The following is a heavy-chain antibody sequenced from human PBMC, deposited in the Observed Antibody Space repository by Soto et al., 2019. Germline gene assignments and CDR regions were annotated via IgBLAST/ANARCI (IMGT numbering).Heavy chain of an antibody. Sequence: SVSNAWMNWVRQAPGKGLEWVGRIKSKTDGGTTDYAAPVKGRFTISRDDSKNTLYLQMNSLKTEDTAMYYCTTYSSWKAFWGQGTLVTVSS. V-gene: IGHV3-15*07. D-gene: IGHD6-6*01. CDR2: IKSKTDGGTT. CDR3: TTYSSWKAF. CDR1: SVSNAW. J-gene: IGHJ4*02.